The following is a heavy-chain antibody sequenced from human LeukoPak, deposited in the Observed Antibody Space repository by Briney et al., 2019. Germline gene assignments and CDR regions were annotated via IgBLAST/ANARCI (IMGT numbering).Heavy chain of an antibody. CDR2: IYYSGQT. V-gene: IGHV4-31*03. D-gene: IGHD2-2*01. CDR1: GGSISTAGYY. J-gene: IGHJ4*02. Sequence: SETLSLTCTVSGGSISTAGYYWSWIRQHPGKGLEWIGYIYYSGQTYYNPSPKSRLTLSADTSDNQFSLKVTSVSAADTAVYYCARGAEYVYYFDYWGQGSLVTVSS. CDR3: ARGAEYVYYFDY.